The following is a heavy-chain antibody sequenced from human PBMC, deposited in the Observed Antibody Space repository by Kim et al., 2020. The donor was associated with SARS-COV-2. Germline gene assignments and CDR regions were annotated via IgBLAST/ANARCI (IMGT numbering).Heavy chain of an antibody. V-gene: IGHV3-23*01. J-gene: IGHJ4*02. Sequence: YADSVKGRFTISRDKSKNRLYLQMNSLRAEDTAVYYCAKAPNYGGNSALDYWGQGTLVTVSS. CDR3: AKAPNYGGNSALDY. D-gene: IGHD4-17*01.